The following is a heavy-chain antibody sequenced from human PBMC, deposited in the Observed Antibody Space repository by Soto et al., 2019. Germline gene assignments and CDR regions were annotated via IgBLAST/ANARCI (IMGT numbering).Heavy chain of an antibody. V-gene: IGHV4-30-4*01. D-gene: IGHD6-13*01. CDR2: IYYSGST. Sequence: QVQLQGSGPGLVKPSQTLSLTCTVSGGSISSGDYYWSWIRQPPGKGLEWIGYIYYSGSTYYNPSLKSRVTISVDTSKNQFSLKLSSVTAADTAVYYCARDSSSWYGYYYGMDVWGQGTTVTVSS. CDR1: GGSISSGDYY. CDR3: ARDSSSWYGYYYGMDV. J-gene: IGHJ6*02.